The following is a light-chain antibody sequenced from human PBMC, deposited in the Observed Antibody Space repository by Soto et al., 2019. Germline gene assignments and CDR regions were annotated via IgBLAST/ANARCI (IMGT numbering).Light chain of an antibody. CDR3: QQYHTFST. V-gene: IGKV1-5*03. Sequence: DIQMTQSPSTLSASVEDRVTITCRASQSLDSWLAWYQQKPGKPPKLLIYKTSILEFGVPSRFSGSGSGTLFTLTISSLQPDDFATYYCQQYHTFSTFGQGTKVDI. J-gene: IGKJ1*01. CDR2: KTS. CDR1: QSLDSW.